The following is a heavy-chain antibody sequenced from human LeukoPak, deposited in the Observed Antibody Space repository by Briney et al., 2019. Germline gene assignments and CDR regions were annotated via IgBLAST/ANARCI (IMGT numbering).Heavy chain of an antibody. V-gene: IGHV3-21*01. J-gene: IGHJ3*02. CDR3: ARGRWYDSSGSDAFDI. CDR1: GFTFSSYS. CDR2: ITNRNTYI. Sequence: GGSLRLSCAASGFTFSSYSMDWVRQAPGKGLEWVSSITNRNTYIYYADSVKGRFTISRDNSKNTLYLQMSSLRPEDTAVTAVYYCARGRWYDSSGSDAFDIWGQGTMVTVSS. D-gene: IGHD3-22*01.